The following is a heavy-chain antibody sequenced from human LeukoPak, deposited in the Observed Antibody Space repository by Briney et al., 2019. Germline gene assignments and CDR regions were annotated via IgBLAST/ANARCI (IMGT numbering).Heavy chain of an antibody. CDR3: ARQAYSSNLGWFDP. V-gene: IGHV4-39*01. Sequence: PSETLSLTCTVSGGSISSSSYYWGWIRQPPGKGLKWVGSIYYSGSTYYNPSLKSRVTVSVDTSKKQFSLNMTSVTAADTAVYYCARQAYSSNLGWFDPWGQGTLVTVSS. CDR1: GGSISSSSYY. D-gene: IGHD6-13*01. CDR2: IYYSGST. J-gene: IGHJ5*02.